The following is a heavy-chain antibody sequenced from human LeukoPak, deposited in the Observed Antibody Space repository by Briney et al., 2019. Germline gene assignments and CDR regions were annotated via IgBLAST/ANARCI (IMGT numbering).Heavy chain of an antibody. CDR3: ARERPYGSGSYYKQNNWFDP. D-gene: IGHD3-10*01. V-gene: IGHV4-34*01. CDR1: GGSFSGYY. J-gene: IGHJ5*02. Sequence: PSETLSLTCTVYGGSFSGYYWSWIRQPPGKGLEWIGEINHSGSTNYNPSLKSRVTISVDTSKNQFSLKLSSVTAADTAVYYCARERPYGSGSYYKQNNWFDPWGQGTLVTVSS. CDR2: INHSGST.